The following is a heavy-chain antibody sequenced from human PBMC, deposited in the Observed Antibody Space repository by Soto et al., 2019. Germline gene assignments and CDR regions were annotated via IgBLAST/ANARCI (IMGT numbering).Heavy chain of an antibody. CDR3: ARDDSFAFDI. V-gene: IGHV3-48*01. J-gene: IGHJ3*02. CDR1: GFTFTSYS. Sequence: EVQLVESGGGLVQPGGSLRLSCAASGFTFTSYSMNWVRQAPGKGLEWVSYIRGTTHYADSVKGRFTISRDTARSSLYLQMNSLRADDTAVYYCARDDSFAFDIWGQGTMGTVSS. D-gene: IGHD2-21*01. CDR2: IRGTT.